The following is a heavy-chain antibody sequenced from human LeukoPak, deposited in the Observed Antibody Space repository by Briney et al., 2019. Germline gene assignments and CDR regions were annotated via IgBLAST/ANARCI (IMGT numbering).Heavy chain of an antibody. D-gene: IGHD4-17*01. CDR3: ARDRYGDWVLGFDY. CDR2: INSDGSTT. Sequence: GGSLRLSCAASGFTFSSYEMNWVRQAPGKGLVWVSRINSDGSTTNYADSVKGRFTISRDNAKNTVYLQMNSLRPEDTGVFYCARDRYGDWVLGFDYWGQGALVTVSS. CDR1: GFTFSSYE. V-gene: IGHV3-74*01. J-gene: IGHJ4*02.